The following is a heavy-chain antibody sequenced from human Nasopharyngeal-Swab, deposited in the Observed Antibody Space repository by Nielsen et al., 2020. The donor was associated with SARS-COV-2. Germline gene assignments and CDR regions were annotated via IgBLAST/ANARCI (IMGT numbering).Heavy chain of an antibody. CDR3: ARGRRGITSLLDP. J-gene: IGHJ5*02. CDR1: GYTFTSNI. V-gene: IGHV7-4-1*02. D-gene: IGHD3-16*01. CDR2: INTSSGDP. Sequence: ASVKVSCKASGYTFTSNILHWARRASGQGLEWMGWINTSSGDPTYAQGFTGRYVLSLDTSVSTAYLQISSLKAEDTAVYYCARGRRGITSLLDPWGQGTLVTVSS.